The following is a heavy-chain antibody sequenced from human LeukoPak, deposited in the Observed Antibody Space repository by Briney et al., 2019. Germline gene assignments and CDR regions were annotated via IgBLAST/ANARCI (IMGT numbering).Heavy chain of an antibody. CDR3: AKDLRKTLDY. CDR1: GFTFSTYA. J-gene: IGHJ4*02. CDR2: ISGSGGRT. D-gene: IGHD4-17*01. Sequence: GGSLRLSCAASGFTFSTYAMSWVRQAPGKGLEWVSAISGSGGRTYYADSVKGRFTISRDNSKNTLFMQMNSLRAEDTAVYYCAKDLRKTLDYWGQGTLVTVSS. V-gene: IGHV3-23*01.